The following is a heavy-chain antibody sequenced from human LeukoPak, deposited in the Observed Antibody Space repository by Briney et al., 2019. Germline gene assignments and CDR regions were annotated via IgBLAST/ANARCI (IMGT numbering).Heavy chain of an antibody. CDR1: GDSISSDY. CDR2: ISYTGTT. Sequence: SETLSLTCSVSGDSISSDYRTWIRQPPGKGLEWIGYISYTGTTIYNPSLRSRVTMSVDTSKNQFSLSLSSVTAADTAVYFCAKRGGRYNGWFDPWGQGILVTVSS. CDR3: AKRGGRYNGWFDP. D-gene: IGHD1-26*01. J-gene: IGHJ5*02. V-gene: IGHV4-59*08.